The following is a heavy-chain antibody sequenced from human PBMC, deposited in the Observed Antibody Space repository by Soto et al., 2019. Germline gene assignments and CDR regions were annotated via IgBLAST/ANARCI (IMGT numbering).Heavy chain of an antibody. CDR2: IKQDGSEK. Sequence: EVQLVESGGGLVQPGGSLRLSCAASGFTFSSYWMSWVRQAPGKGLEWVANIKQDGSEKYYVDSVKGRFTISRDNAKNSLYLQMNGLRAEDTAVYSCARGPGGVTPIDYWGQGTLVTVSS. D-gene: IGHD3-16*01. CDR1: GFTFSSYW. V-gene: IGHV3-7*04. J-gene: IGHJ4*02. CDR3: ARGPGGVTPIDY.